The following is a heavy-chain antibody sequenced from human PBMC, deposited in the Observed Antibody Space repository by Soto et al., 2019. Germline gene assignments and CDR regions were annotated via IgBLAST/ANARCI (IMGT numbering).Heavy chain of an antibody. D-gene: IGHD3-3*01. Sequence: SETLSLTCTVSGDSISSSYWNWIRQAPGKGLEWIGYIDDTGSTNYNPSLKSRVTLSVDPSNNQYSLKLSSVTAAGTAVYYCARGVLEWLLRDSYYYYMDVWGKGTTVTVSS. CDR1: GDSISSSY. V-gene: IGHV4-59*01. J-gene: IGHJ6*03. CDR3: ARGVLEWLLRDSYYYYMDV. CDR2: IDDTGST.